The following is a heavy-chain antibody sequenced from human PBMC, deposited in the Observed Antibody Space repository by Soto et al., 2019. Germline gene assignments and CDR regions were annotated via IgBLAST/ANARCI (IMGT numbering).Heavy chain of an antibody. CDR1: GYTFTSYY. CDR3: ARKIYSSSWDNYYYYYGMDV. CDR2: INPSGGST. J-gene: IGHJ6*02. D-gene: IGHD6-13*01. Sequence: ASVKVSCKASGYTFTSYYMHWVRQAPGQGLEWMGIINPSGGSTSYAQKFQGRVTMTRDTSTSTVYMELSSLRSEDTAVYYCARKIYSSSWDNYYYYYGMDVWGQGTTVTVSS. V-gene: IGHV1-46*01.